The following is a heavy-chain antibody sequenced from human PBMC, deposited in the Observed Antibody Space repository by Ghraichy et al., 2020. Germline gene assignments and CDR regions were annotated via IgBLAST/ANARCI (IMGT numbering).Heavy chain of an antibody. CDR3: ASEGIAIPFGLDV. Sequence: SQTLSLTCTVSGASISSYYWTWLRQPAGKGLEWIGRTYFTDSPSYNPSLKSRITMSVDTSKKQISLRLSSVTAADTAVYYCASEGIAIPFGLDVWGPGTTVTVSS. CDR2: TYFTDSP. CDR1: GASISSYY. V-gene: IGHV4-4*07. D-gene: IGHD3-9*01. J-gene: IGHJ6*02.